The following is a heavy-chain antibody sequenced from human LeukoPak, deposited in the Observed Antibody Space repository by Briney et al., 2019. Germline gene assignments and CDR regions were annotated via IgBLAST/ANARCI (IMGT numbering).Heavy chain of an antibody. Sequence: GASVKVSCKASGYTFTSYDINWVRQATGQGLEWMGWMNPNSGNTGYAQKFQGRVTMTRNTSISTAYMELSSLRSEDTAVYYCARGRDDYSIEAYNWFDPWGQGTLVTVSS. V-gene: IGHV1-8*01. CDR2: MNPNSGNT. CDR1: GYTFTSYD. CDR3: ARGRDDYSIEAYNWFDP. D-gene: IGHD4-4*01. J-gene: IGHJ5*02.